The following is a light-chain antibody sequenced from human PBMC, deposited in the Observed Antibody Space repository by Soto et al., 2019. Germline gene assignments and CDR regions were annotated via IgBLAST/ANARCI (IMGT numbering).Light chain of an antibody. Sequence: QSVLTQPASVSGSPRQSITISCTGTSSDVGDGDFVSWYQQRPGNAPKLMIYKVSNRPSGVSNRFSGSKSGNTASLTTSGLQAEDEADYYCCSYTRSYTWVFGGGTKVTVL. CDR1: SSDVGDGDF. CDR3: CSYTRSYTWV. CDR2: KVS. V-gene: IGLV2-14*01. J-gene: IGLJ3*02.